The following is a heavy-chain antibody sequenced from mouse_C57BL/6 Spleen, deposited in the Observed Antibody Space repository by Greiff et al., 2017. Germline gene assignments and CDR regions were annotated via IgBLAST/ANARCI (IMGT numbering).Heavy chain of an antibody. CDR1: GYTFTDYY. CDR3: ARFSYDYDGRTFDY. D-gene: IGHD2-4*01. CDR2: INPNNGGT. V-gene: IGHV1-26*01. J-gene: IGHJ2*01. Sequence: EVKLQESGPELVKPGASVKISCKASGYTFTDYYMNWVKQSHGKSLEWIGDINPNNGGTSYNQKFKGKATLTVDKSSSTAYMELRSLTSEDSAVYYCARFSYDYDGRTFDYWGQGTTLTVSS.